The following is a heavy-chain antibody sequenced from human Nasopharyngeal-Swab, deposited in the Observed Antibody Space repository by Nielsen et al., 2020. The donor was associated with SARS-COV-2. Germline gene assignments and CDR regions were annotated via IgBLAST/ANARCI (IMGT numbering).Heavy chain of an antibody. CDR3: AKDLGYCSSTSCAAGSFDY. Sequence: GESLKISCAASGFTFSSYAMSWVRQAPGKGLEWVSAISGSGGSTYYADSVKGRFTISRDNSKNTLYLQMNSLRAEDTAVYYCAKDLGYCSSTSCAAGSFDYWGQGTLVTVSS. J-gene: IGHJ4*02. D-gene: IGHD2-2*01. CDR1: GFTFSSYA. V-gene: IGHV3-23*01. CDR2: ISGSGGST.